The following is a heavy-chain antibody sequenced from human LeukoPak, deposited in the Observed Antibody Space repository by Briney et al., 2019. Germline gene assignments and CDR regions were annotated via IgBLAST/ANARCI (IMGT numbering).Heavy chain of an antibody. CDR3: AREVGWFDS. J-gene: IGHJ5*01. V-gene: IGHV3-23*01. CDR1: GFTFSSYA. D-gene: IGHD1-26*01. CDR2: ISGGGGST. Sequence: PGGSLRLSCAASGFTFSSYAMTWVRQAPGKGLEWVSGISGGGGSTYYADSVKGRFTISRDNSKNTLFLEMNSLRAEDTAVYYCAREVGWFDSWGQGTLVTVSS.